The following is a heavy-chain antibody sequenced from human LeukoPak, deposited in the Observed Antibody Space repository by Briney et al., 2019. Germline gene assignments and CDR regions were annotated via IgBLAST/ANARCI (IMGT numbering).Heavy chain of an antibody. V-gene: IGHV3-21*01. J-gene: IGHJ6*02. Sequence: PGGSLRLSCAASGFTLSSYSMNWVRQAPGKGLEWVSSISRSSSYIYYADSVKGRFTISRDNAKNSLYLQMNSLRVEDTAVYYCARAVEGSYGSGRRALSLTRQEGMDVWGQGTTVTVSS. D-gene: IGHD3-10*01. CDR3: ARAVEGSYGSGRRALSLTRQEGMDV. CDR1: GFTLSSYS. CDR2: ISRSSSYI.